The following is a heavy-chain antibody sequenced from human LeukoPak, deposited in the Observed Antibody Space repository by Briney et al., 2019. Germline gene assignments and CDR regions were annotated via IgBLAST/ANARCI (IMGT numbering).Heavy chain of an antibody. V-gene: IGHV4-39*01. CDR3: ARRDYYDSSGPDPVY. CDR2: IYYSGST. J-gene: IGHJ4*02. CDR1: GGSISGSSYY. Sequence: TSETLSLTCTVSGGSISGSSYYWGWIRQPPGKGLEWIGSIYYSGSTYYNPSLKSRVTISVDTSKNQFSLRLSSVTAADTAVYYCARRDYYDSSGPDPVYWGQGTLVTVSS. D-gene: IGHD3-22*01.